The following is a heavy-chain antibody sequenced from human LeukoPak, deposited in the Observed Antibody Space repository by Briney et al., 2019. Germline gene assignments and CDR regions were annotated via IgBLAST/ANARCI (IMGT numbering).Heavy chain of an antibody. CDR3: ARGGYDFWSGYFDYFDY. CDR2: IYPGDSDT. V-gene: IGHV5-51*01. J-gene: IGHJ4*02. Sequence: PGESLKISCKGSGYSFTSYWIGWVRQMPGKGLEWMGIIYPGDSDTRYSPSFQGQVTISADKSISTAYLQWGSLKASDTAMYYCARGGYDFWSGYFDYFDYWGQGTLVTVSS. D-gene: IGHD3-3*01. CDR1: GYSFTSYW.